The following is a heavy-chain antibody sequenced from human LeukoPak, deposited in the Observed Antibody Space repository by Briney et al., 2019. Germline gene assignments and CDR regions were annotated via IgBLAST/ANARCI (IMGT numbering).Heavy chain of an antibody. Sequence: GGSLRLSCAASGFAISTYAMAWVRQAPGKGLEWISSLSSGRSPSYSDSLEGRLTMSSNNARNTLYLQMDNLRGEDTAMYYCARQLGYCAAGTCYFDSWGHGTQVTVSS. CDR3: ARQLGYCAAGTCYFDS. CDR2: LSSGRSP. D-gene: IGHD2-8*02. J-gene: IGHJ4*01. CDR1: GFAISTYA. V-gene: IGHV3-69-1*01.